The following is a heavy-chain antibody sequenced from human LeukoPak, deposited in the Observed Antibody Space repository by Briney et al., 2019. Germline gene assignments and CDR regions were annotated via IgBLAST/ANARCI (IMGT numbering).Heavy chain of an antibody. CDR3: ARYRAAAGNGGSDY. D-gene: IGHD6-13*01. J-gene: IGHJ4*02. CDR2: IYHSGST. Sequence: PSETLSLTCTVSGGSISSSSYYWGWIRQPPGKGLEWIGSIYHSGSTYYNPSLKSRVTISVDTSKNQFSLKLSSVTAADTAVYYCARYRAAAGNGGSDYWGQGTLVTVSS. V-gene: IGHV4-39*07. CDR1: GGSISSSSYY.